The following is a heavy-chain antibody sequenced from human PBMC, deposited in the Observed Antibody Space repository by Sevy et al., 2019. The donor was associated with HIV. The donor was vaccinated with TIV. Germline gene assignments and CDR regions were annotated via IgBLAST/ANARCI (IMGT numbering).Heavy chain of an antibody. CDR3: AREASTTPRPHYYFDY. J-gene: IGHJ4*02. D-gene: IGHD2-15*01. CDR2: IKQDGSEK. V-gene: IGHV3-7*01. Sequence: GGSLRLSCAASGFTFSSYWMSWVRQAPGKGLEWVANIKQDGSEKYYVDSVKGRFTISRDNAKNSPYLQMNSLRAEDTAVYYCAREASTTPRPHYYFDYWGQGTLVTVSS. CDR1: GFTFSSYW.